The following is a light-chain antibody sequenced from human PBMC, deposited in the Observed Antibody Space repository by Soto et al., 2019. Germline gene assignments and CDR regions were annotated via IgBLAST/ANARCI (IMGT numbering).Light chain of an antibody. J-gene: IGKJ5*01. CDR1: RSVSSY. Sequence: EIVLTQSPATLSLSPGERATLSCRASRSVSSYLAWYQQKPGQTPRLLIHDASNRATGIPVRFSGSGSGTDFTLTISRLEPEDFAVYYWQQRTNWPSSTFGQGTRLEIK. CDR3: QQRTNWPSST. CDR2: DAS. V-gene: IGKV3-11*01.